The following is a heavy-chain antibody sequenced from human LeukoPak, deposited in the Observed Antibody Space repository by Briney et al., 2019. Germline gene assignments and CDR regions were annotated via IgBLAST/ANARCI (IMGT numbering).Heavy chain of an antibody. CDR1: GGSFSGYY. CDR3: ARIAQSASRIAAAGTEDY. D-gene: IGHD6-13*01. CDR2: INHSGST. Sequence: SETLSLTCAVYGGSFSGYYWSWIRRPPGKGLEWIGEINHSGSTNYNPSLKSRVTISVDTSKNQFSLKLSSVTAADTAVYYCARIAQSASRIAAAGTEDYWGQGTLVTVSS. J-gene: IGHJ4*02. V-gene: IGHV4-34*01.